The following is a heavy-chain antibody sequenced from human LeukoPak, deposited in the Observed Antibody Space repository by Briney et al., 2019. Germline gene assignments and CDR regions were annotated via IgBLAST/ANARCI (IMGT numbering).Heavy chain of an antibody. CDR3: ARDGAVACYDC. D-gene: IGHD6-19*01. J-gene: IGHJ4*02. CDR2: ISGSGGIT. CDR1: GFTFSSYA. Sequence: GGSLRLSCAASGFTFSSYAMSWVRQAPGKGLEWVSAISGSGGITYYADSVKGRFTISRDNSKHTLYLQMNSLRAEDTAVYYCARDGAVACYDCWGQGTLVTVSS. V-gene: IGHV3-23*01.